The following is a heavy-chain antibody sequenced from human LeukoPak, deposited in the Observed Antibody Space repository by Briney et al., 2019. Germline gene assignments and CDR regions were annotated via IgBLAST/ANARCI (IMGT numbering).Heavy chain of an antibody. V-gene: IGHV4-34*01. D-gene: IGHD5-12*01. CDR3: GREATDRYYFDY. J-gene: IGHJ4*02. Sequence: TSETLSLTCAVYGGSFSGYYWSWIRQPPGKGLEWIGEINHSGSTNYNPSLKSRVTISVDTSKNQFSLKLTSVTAADTAVYYCGREATDRYYFDYWGQGTLVTVSS. CDR2: INHSGST. CDR1: GGSFSGYY.